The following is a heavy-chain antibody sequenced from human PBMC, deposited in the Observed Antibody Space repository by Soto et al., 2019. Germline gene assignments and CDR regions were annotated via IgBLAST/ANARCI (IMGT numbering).Heavy chain of an antibody. CDR2: VYHTGST. V-gene: IGHV4-59*03. CDR3: ANAFSRDYFDY. D-gene: IGHD3-16*01. Sequence: SETLSLSCSVSDASMSSFYWHWIRQSPGKGLDWIGYVYHTGSTNYNPSLKSRVTISEDTSKNQFSLELRSVTAADTAVYLCANAFSRDYFDYWGQGILVTVSS. CDR1: DASMSSFY. J-gene: IGHJ4*02.